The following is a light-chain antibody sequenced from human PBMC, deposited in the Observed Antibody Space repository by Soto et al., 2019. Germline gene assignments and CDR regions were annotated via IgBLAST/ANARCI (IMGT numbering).Light chain of an antibody. CDR3: QQYYSTPGT. Sequence: DIVMTQSPGSLCVSLGERATINCKSSQSVLYSSNNKNYLAWYQQKPGQPPKLLIYWASTRESGVPDRFSGSGSGTDFTLTISSLQAEDVAVYYCQQYYSTPGTFGQGTKV. J-gene: IGKJ1*01. V-gene: IGKV4-1*01. CDR1: QSVLYSSNNKNY. CDR2: WAS.